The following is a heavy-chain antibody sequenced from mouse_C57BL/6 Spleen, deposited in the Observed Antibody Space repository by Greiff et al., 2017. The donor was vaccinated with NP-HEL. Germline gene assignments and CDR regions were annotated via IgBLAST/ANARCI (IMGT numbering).Heavy chain of an antibody. CDR2: IYPRSGNT. Sequence: VMLVESGAELARPGASVKLSCKASGYTFTSYGISWVKQRTGQGLEWIGEIYPRSGNTYYNEKFKGKATLTADKSSSTAYMELRSLTSEDSAVYFCARGDSSGYVGFAYWGQGTLVTVSA. D-gene: IGHD3-2*02. V-gene: IGHV1-81*01. CDR3: ARGDSSGYVGFAY. J-gene: IGHJ3*01. CDR1: GYTFTSYG.